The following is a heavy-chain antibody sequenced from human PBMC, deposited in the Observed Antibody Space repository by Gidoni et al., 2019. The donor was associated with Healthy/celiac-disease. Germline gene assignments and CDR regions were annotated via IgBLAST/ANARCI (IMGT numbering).Heavy chain of an antibody. J-gene: IGHJ2*01. D-gene: IGHD5-12*01. V-gene: IGHV2-26*01. CDR2: IFSNDEN. CDR3: ARNRDGYNSDWYFDL. Sequence: QVTLKESGPVLVKPTETLTLTCTVSGFSLSTARMGVSWIRQPPGKALEWLAHIFSNDENSYSTSLKSRLTISKDTYKSQVVLTMTNMDPVDTATYYCARNRDGYNSDWYFDLWGRGTLVTVSS. CDR1: GFSLSTARMG.